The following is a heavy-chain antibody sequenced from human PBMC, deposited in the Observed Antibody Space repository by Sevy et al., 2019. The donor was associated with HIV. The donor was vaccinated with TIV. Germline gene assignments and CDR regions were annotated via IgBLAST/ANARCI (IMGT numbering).Heavy chain of an antibody. Sequence: SDTLSLTCTVSGGSISSYYWSWIRQPPGKGLEWIGYIYYSGSTNYNPSLKSRVTISVDTSKNQFSLKLSSVTAADTAVYYCARGGGYCSSTSCYGSLDYWGQGTLVTVSS. CDR1: GGSISSYY. V-gene: IGHV4-59*01. D-gene: IGHD2-2*01. J-gene: IGHJ4*02. CDR3: ARGGGYCSSTSCYGSLDY. CDR2: IYYSGST.